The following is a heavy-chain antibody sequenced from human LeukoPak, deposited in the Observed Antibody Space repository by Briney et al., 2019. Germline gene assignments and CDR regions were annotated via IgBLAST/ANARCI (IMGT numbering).Heavy chain of an antibody. Sequence: PSQTLSLTCTVSGGSISSGDYYWSWIRQPPGKGLEWIGYIYYSGSTYYNPSLKSRVTISVDTSKNQFSLKLSSVTAADTAVYYCARAPPDSSGYPSSDAFDIWGQGTMVTVSS. CDR2: IYYSGST. J-gene: IGHJ3*02. V-gene: IGHV4-30-4*01. D-gene: IGHD3-22*01. CDR1: GGSISSGDYY. CDR3: ARAPPDSSGYPSSDAFDI.